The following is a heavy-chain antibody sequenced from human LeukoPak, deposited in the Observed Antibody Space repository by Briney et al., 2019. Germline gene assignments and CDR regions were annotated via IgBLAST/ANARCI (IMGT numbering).Heavy chain of an antibody. V-gene: IGHV1-2*04. CDR1: GYTFTGYY. D-gene: IGHD3-9*01. J-gene: IGHJ4*02. CDR2: INPNSGGT. CDR3: ARSPVLRYFDWLFYFDY. Sequence: ASVKVSCKASGYTFTGYYMHWVRQAPGQGLEWMGWINPNSGGTNYAQKFQGWVTMTRDTYISTAYMELSRLRSDDTAVYYCARSPVLRYFDWLFYFDYWGQGTLVTVSS.